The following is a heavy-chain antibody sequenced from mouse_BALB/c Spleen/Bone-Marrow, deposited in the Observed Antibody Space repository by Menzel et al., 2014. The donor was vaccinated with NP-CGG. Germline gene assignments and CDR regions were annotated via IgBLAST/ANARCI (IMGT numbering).Heavy chain of an antibody. Sequence: VQLQQSGPELVKPGASVKISCKTSGYTFTEYTMHWVKQSHGKSLKWIGGINPNSGGTSYNQKFKGKATLTVGKSSSTAYMELRSLTSEDSAVYYCARPIYYDFFYWYFDVWGAGTTVTVSS. CDR1: GYTFTEYT. D-gene: IGHD2-4*01. J-gene: IGHJ1*01. CDR3: ARPIYYDFFYWYFDV. V-gene: IGHV1-18*01. CDR2: INPNSGGT.